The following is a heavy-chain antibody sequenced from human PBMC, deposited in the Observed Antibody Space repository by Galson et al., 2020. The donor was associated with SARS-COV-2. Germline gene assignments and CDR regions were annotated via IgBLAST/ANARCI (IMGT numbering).Heavy chain of an antibody. J-gene: IGHJ5*01. CDR3: SRSYDWSERYGDHHSGFDS. CDR2: ISHSGST. Sequence: SETLSLTCSVSGDSMTRDNNWNWIRQTPGTGLEWIGCISHSGSTDYNPSLKSRVTISMDTSNNQFSLELRSVTAADTAIYYCSRSYDWSERYGDHHSGFDSWGQGTLVTVSS. V-gene: IGHV4-59*01. D-gene: IGHD4-17*01. CDR1: GDSMTRDN.